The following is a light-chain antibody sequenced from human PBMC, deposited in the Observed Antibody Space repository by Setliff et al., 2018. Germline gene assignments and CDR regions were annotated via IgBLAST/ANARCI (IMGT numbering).Light chain of an antibody. Sequence: QSALTQPASVSGSPGQSITISCSGTSSDVGSYDLVSWYQQHPGKAPKLIIYAVSDRPSGVSNRFSGSKSGNTASLTISVLQTEDEADYYCNAYTSGTTYVFGTGTKVTVL. V-gene: IGLV2-14*03. CDR1: SSDVGSYDL. CDR2: AVS. J-gene: IGLJ1*01. CDR3: NAYTSGTTYV.